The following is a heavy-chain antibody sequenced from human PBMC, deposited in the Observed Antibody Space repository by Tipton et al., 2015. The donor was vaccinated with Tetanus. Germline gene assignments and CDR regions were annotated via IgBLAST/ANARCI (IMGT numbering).Heavy chain of an antibody. Sequence: SLRLSCAASGFTFSSYWMSWVRQAPGKGLEWVANIRQGGSEKHYVDSVKGRFTISRDNAKNSLYLQMISLRAEDTAVYSCARGMAEASNCGGDCYSDYWGQGTLVTVSS. J-gene: IGHJ4*02. CDR2: IRQGGSEK. CDR1: GFTFSSYW. D-gene: IGHD2-21*02. CDR3: ARGMAEASNCGGDCYSDY. V-gene: IGHV3-7*04.